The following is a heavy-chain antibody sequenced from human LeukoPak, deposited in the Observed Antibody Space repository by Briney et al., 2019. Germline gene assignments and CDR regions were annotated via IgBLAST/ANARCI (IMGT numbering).Heavy chain of an antibody. D-gene: IGHD6-19*01. CDR2: ISGSGGST. CDR1: GFTFSSYA. CDR3: AKEPSLLGQWLANQIPFDP. J-gene: IGHJ5*02. Sequence: GGSLRLSCAASGFTFSSYAMSWVRQAPGKGLEWVSAISGSGGSTYYADSVKGRFTISRDNSKNTLYLQMNSLRAEDTAVYYCAKEPSLLGQWLANQIPFDPRGQGTLVTVSS. V-gene: IGHV3-23*01.